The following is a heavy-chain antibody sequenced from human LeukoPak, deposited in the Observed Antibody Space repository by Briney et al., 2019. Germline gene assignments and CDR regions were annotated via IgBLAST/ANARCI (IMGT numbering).Heavy chain of an antibody. Sequence: SETLSLTCTVSGGSISSSSYYWGWIRQPPGKGLEWIGSIYYSGSTYYNPSLKSRVTTSVDTSKNQFSLKLSSVTAADTAVYYCATNHYDYVWGSYPARYWGQGTLVTVSS. V-gene: IGHV4-39*01. CDR1: GGSISSSSYY. D-gene: IGHD3-16*02. CDR2: IYYSGST. CDR3: ATNHYDYVWGSYPARY. J-gene: IGHJ4*02.